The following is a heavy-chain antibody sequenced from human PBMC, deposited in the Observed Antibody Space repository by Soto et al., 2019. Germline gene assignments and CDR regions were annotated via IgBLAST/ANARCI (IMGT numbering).Heavy chain of an antibody. CDR3: ARHSRITMIGVVVDP. Sequence: GESLKISCKGSGYSFTSYWISWVRQMPGKGLEWMGRIDPSDSYTNYSPSFQGHVTISADKSISTAYLQWSSLKASDTAMYYCARHSRITMIGVVVDPWGQGTLVTVSS. D-gene: IGHD3-22*01. J-gene: IGHJ5*02. CDR2: IDPSDSYT. V-gene: IGHV5-10-1*01. CDR1: GYSFTSYW.